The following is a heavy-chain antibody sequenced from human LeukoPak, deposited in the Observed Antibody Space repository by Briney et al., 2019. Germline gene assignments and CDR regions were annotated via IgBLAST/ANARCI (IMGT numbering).Heavy chain of an antibody. D-gene: IGHD3-16*01. CDR3: ARVMTTLDY. CDR1: GFTVSTNY. V-gene: IGHV3-53*01. J-gene: IGHJ4*02. CDR2: IYNDGST. Sequence: GGSLRLSCAASGFTVSTNYVSWVRQAPGKGLEWISVIYNDGSTYYADSVKGRFTISRDNAKNSLYLQMNSLRAEDTAVYYCARVMTTLDYWGQGTLVTVSS.